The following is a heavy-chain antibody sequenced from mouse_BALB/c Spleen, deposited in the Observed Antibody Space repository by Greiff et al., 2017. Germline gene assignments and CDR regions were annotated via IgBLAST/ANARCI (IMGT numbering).Heavy chain of an antibody. Sequence: EVQLQQSGPELVKPGASVKMSCKASGYTFTSYVMHWVKQKPGQGLEWIGYINPYNDGTKYNEKFKGKATLTSDKSSSTAYMELSSLTSEDSAVYYCARGLRGGEDWYFDVWGAGTTVTVSS. CDR2: INPYNDGT. D-gene: IGHD1-1*01. V-gene: IGHV1-14*01. CDR1: GYTFTSYV. CDR3: ARGLRGGEDWYFDV. J-gene: IGHJ1*01.